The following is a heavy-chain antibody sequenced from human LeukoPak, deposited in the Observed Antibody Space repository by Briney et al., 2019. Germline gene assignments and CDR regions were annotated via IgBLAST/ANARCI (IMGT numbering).Heavy chain of an antibody. CDR2: IKQDGSEK. D-gene: IGHD3-16*01. CDR1: GLTFSSYW. CDR3: ARGGGGPGH. V-gene: IGHV3-7*04. Sequence: GGSLRLSCAASGLTFSSYWMSWVRQAPGKGLEWVANIKQDGSEKNYVDSVKGRFTISRDNAKNSLYLQMNSLRAEDTAVYYCARGGGGPGHWGQGTLVTVSS. J-gene: IGHJ4*02.